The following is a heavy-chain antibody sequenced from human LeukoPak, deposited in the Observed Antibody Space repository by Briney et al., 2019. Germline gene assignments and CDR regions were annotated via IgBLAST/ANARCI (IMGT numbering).Heavy chain of an antibody. J-gene: IGHJ4*02. Sequence: PTGGSLRLSCAASGFTFSSYAMSWVRQAPGKGLVWVSRINSDGSSTSYADSVKGRFTISRDNAKNTLYLQMNSLRAEDTAVYYCARGSRSGITIFGVATRRSVYFDYWGQGTLVTVSS. CDR3: ARGSRSGITIFGVATRRSVYFDY. D-gene: IGHD3-3*01. CDR1: GFTFSSYA. CDR2: INSDGSST. V-gene: IGHV3-74*01.